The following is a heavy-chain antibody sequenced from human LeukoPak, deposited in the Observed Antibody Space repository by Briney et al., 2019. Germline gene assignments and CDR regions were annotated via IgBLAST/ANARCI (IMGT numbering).Heavy chain of an antibody. CDR2: IRYDGSKS. J-gene: IGHJ3*02. CDR3: AKDGGSGGYFAFDI. CDR1: GFTFNSYG. Sequence: GGSLRLSCAASGFTFNSYGMHWVRQAPGKGLEWVALIRYDGSKSYFADSVKGRFALSRDNSKNTLYLQMSSLRPKDTAVYCCAKDGGSGGYFAFDIWGQGTMVTVSS. V-gene: IGHV3-30*02. D-gene: IGHD1-26*01.